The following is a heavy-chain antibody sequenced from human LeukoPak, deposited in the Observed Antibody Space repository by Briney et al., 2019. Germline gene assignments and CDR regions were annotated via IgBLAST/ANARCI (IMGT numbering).Heavy chain of an antibody. J-gene: IGHJ5*02. CDR3: ARHPYCSSTSCYRSWFDP. V-gene: IGHV5-51*01. Sequence: GEFLKISCKGSGYSFTSYWIGWVRQMPGKGLEWMGIIYPGDSDTRYSPSFQGQVTISADKSISTAYLQWSSLKASDTAMYYCARHPYCSSTSCYRSWFDPWGQGTLVTVSS. CDR1: GYSFTSYW. CDR2: IYPGDSDT. D-gene: IGHD2-2*01.